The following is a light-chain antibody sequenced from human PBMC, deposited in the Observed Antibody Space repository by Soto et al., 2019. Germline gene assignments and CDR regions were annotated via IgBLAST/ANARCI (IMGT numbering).Light chain of an antibody. J-gene: IGKJ2*01. Sequence: LLTQSPSTLSASVGDRVTITCRADRSVNTWLAWYQQKPGKAPKLLIYGASTLESGVPSRFGGSGSGTEFTLTISNLQPDDFATYHCHQYNFYPSFGQGTKLEI. CDR1: RSVNTW. V-gene: IGKV1-5*03. CDR3: HQYNFYPS. CDR2: GAS.